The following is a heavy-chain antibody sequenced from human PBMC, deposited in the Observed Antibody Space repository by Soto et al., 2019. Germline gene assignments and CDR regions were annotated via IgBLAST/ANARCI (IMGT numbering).Heavy chain of an antibody. V-gene: IGHV1-8*02. J-gene: IGHJ4*02. Sequence: QVQLVQSGAEVRKPGASVKVSCKTSGYTFTDYDINWVRQAPGQGLEWVGRMNPNSGRTDYAQKLEGRVTTTRDISISTAYMELSSLGYDDTAVYFCSTWGRNGWYTGFFWGQGTLVTVSS. CDR3: STWGRNGWYTGFF. CDR2: MNPNSGRT. D-gene: IGHD6-19*01. CDR1: GYTFTDYD.